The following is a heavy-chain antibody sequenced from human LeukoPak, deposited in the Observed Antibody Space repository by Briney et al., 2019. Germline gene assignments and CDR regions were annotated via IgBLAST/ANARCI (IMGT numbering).Heavy chain of an antibody. D-gene: IGHD1-26*01. CDR2: IYYSGST. Sequence: SETLSLTCTVSGGSISSYYWSWIRQPPGKGLEWLGYIYYSGSTNYNPSLKSRVTISVDTSKNQFSLKLSSVTAAHTAVYYCARHQWDPYNWFDPWGQGTLVTVSS. CDR1: GGSISSYY. CDR3: ARHQWDPYNWFDP. V-gene: IGHV4-59*08. J-gene: IGHJ5*02.